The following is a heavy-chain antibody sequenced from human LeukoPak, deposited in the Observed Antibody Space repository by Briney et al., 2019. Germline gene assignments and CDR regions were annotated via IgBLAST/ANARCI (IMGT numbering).Heavy chain of an antibody. CDR1: GFPFDDYA. CDR2: INWSGGST. J-gene: IGHJ5*02. D-gene: IGHD2-2*01. V-gene: IGHV3-20*04. CDR3: ATIVVAGT. Sequence: PGGSLRLSCATSGFPFDDYAMHWVRQAPGKGLEWVCGINWSGGSTGYADSVKGRFTISRDNVKNSLYLQMNSLRAEDTAVYYCATIVVAGTWGQGTLVTVSS.